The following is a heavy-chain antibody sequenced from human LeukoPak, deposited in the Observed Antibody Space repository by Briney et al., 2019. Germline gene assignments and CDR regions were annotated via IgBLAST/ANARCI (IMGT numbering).Heavy chain of an antibody. D-gene: IGHD1-14*01. V-gene: IGHV3-23*01. CDR3: AKVRTYFYHGLDV. CDR2: ISGTTSGT. Sequence: PGGSLRLSCAASGFTFSSYAMNWVRQAPGKGLKWFSGISGTTSGTYYADSVKGRFTISRDNSKNTLFLQVNSLRAEDTAVYYCAKVRTYFYHGLDVWGQGTTVTVSS. CDR1: GFTFSSYA. J-gene: IGHJ6*02.